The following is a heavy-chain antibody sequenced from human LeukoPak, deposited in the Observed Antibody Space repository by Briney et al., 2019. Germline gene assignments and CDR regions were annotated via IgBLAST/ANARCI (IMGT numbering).Heavy chain of an antibody. CDR1: RFTFSTYS. CDR2: LSSRSTYV. CDR3: ARVRCSGGGCFYNFDY. Sequence: PGGSLRLSCAASRFTFSTYSRNWVHRAPGPGLQRFSSLSSRSTYVYYADSVKGRFTISRDNAKNSLYLQMNSLRAEDTAVYYCARVRCSGGGCFYNFDYWGQGSLVTVSS. D-gene: IGHD2-15*01. V-gene: IGHV3-21*01. J-gene: IGHJ4*02.